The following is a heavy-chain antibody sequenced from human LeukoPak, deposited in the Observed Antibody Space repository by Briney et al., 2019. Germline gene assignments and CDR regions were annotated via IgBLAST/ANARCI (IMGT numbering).Heavy chain of an antibody. D-gene: IGHD6-19*01. CDR2: INPNSGGT. Sequence: ASVTVSFKASGYTFTDYYMHWVRQAPGQGLEWMGWINPNSGGTNYAQKFQGRVTMTRDTSISTAYMELSRLRSDDTAVYYCARDLPQWLAPGDYWGQGTLVTVSS. V-gene: IGHV1-2*02. CDR1: GYTFTDYY. CDR3: ARDLPQWLAPGDY. J-gene: IGHJ4*02.